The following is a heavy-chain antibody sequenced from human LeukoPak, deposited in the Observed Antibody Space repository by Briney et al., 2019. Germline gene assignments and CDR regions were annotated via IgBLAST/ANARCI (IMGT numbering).Heavy chain of an antibody. V-gene: IGHV4-59*08. CDR1: GGSISSYY. Sequence: SETLSLTCTVSGGSISSYYWSWIRQPPGKGLEWIGYISYSGSANYNPSLKSRVTISVDTSKNQFSLKLTSVTAADTAVYYCARHSICFDPWGQGALVTVSS. CDR2: ISYSGSA. CDR3: ARHSICFDP. J-gene: IGHJ5*02.